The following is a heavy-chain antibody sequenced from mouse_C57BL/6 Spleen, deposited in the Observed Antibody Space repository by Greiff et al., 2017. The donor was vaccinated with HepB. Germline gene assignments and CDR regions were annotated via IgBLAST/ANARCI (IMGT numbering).Heavy chain of an antibody. CDR1: GYTFTSYW. D-gene: IGHD1-1*01. CDR3: ARDYGSSYSAWFAY. V-gene: IGHV1-64*01. Sequence: VQLQQSGAELVKPGASVKLSCKASGYTFTSYWMHWVKQRPGQGLEWIGMIHPNSGSTNYNEKFKSKATLTVDKSSSTAYMQLSSLTSEDSAVYYCARDYGSSYSAWFAYWGQGTLVTVSA. J-gene: IGHJ3*01. CDR2: IHPNSGST.